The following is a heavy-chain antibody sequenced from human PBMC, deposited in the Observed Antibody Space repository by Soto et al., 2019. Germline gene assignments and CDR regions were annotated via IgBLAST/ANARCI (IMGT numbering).Heavy chain of an antibody. CDR3: VKKTTIENGNDYFDL. D-gene: IGHD1-1*01. V-gene: IGHV3-64D*08. Sequence: GGSLRLSCSASGFAFSSYPIHWVSQTPGKGLEYVSAINGNGGFTDYANSVKGRFTISRDNSKNTLYLQMSSLRTEDTAVYYCVKKTTIENGNDYFDLWGQGTLVTVSS. J-gene: IGHJ4*02. CDR1: GFAFSSYP. CDR2: INGNGGFT.